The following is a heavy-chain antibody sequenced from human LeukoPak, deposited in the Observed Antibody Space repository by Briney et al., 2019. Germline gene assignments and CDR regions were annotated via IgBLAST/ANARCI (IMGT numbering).Heavy chain of an antibody. V-gene: IGHV1-46*01. CDR2: VDPTGGGP. CDR1: GYTFTSYY. D-gene: IGHD6-19*01. J-gene: IGHJ4*02. Sequence: GASVTVSCKASGYTFTSYYIHWVRQAPGQGPEWMGIVDPTGGGPSYAQKFQVRVSMTRDTSTSTVYMELSSLRSEDTAVYYCARGGSGWALDYWGQGTLVTVSS. CDR3: ARGGSGWALDY.